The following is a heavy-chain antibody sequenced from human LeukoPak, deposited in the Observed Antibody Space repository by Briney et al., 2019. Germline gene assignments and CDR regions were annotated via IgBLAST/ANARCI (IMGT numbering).Heavy chain of an antibody. J-gene: IGHJ4*02. D-gene: IGHD2-2*01. V-gene: IGHV4-34*01. CDR3: ARGLTGGYCSSTSCPYYFDY. CDR1: GGSFSGYY. CDR2: INHSGST. Sequence: SETLSLTCAVYGGSFSGYYWSWIRQPPGKGLEWIGEINHSGSTNYNPSLKSRVTISVDTSKNQFSLKLSSVTAADTAVYYCARGLTGGYCSSTSCPYYFDYWGQGTLVTVSS.